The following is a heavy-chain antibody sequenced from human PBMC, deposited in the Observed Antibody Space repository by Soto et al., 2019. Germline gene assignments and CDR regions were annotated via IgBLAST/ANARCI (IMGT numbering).Heavy chain of an antibody. D-gene: IGHD6-19*01. CDR3: ATRIAVAGTGWFDP. CDR2: IIPIFGTA. CDR1: GGTFSIYA. J-gene: IGHJ5*02. V-gene: IGHV1-69*13. Sequence: ASVKVSCKASGGTFSIYAISWVRQAPGQGLEWMGGIIPIFGTANYAQKFQGRVTITADESTSTAYMELSSLRSEDTAVYYCATRIAVAGTGWFDPWGQGTLVTVSS.